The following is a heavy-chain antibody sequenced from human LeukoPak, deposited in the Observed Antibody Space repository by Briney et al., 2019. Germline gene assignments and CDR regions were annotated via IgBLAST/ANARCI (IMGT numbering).Heavy chain of an antibody. CDR1: GFTFSSYA. Sequence: PGGSLRLSCAASGFTFSSYAMHWVRQAPGKGLEWVSVISGSGGRTYHADSVRSRFTNRLDNSKHTLYLQMNSLRAEDTAVYYCARGNPTSYGDFLYYFDLWGQGALVTVSS. V-gene: IGHV3-23*01. CDR2: ISGSGGRT. CDR3: ARGNPTSYGDFLYYFDL. J-gene: IGHJ4*02. D-gene: IGHD4-17*01.